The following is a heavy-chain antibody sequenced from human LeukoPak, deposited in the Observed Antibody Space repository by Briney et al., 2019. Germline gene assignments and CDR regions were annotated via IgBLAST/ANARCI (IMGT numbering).Heavy chain of an antibody. CDR3: AIVAPVHTGGYYFDS. D-gene: IGHD2-21*01. CDR1: GGSTSSYY. V-gene: IGHV4-59*01. CDR2: IYYSGST. Sequence: SETLSLTCTVSGGSTSSYYWSWIRQPPGKGLEWIGYIYYSGSTNYNPSLKSRVTISLDTSKNHFSLNLSSVTAADTAVYYCAIVAPVHTGGYYFDSWGQGTLVTVSS. J-gene: IGHJ4*02.